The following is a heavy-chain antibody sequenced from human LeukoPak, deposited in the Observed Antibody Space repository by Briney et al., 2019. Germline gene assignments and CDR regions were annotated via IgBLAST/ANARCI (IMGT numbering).Heavy chain of an antibody. CDR1: GFTFSSYG. J-gene: IGHJ6*02. Sequence: GGSLRLSCAASGFTFSSYGMHWVRQAPGKGLEWVAVISYDGSNTYYADSVKGRFTISRDNSKNTLYLQMNSLRAEDTAVYYCAKDIYGMDVWGQGTTVTVSS. CDR2: ISYDGSNT. CDR3: AKDIYGMDV. V-gene: IGHV3-30*18.